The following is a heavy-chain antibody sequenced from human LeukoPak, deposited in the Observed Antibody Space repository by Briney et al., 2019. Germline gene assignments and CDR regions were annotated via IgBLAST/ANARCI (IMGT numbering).Heavy chain of an antibody. CDR2: ISAYNGKT. J-gene: IGHJ5*02. CDR1: GYTFTSYG. Sequence: ASVKVSCKASGYTFTSYGISWVRQAPGQGREWMGWISAYNGKTNYAQKLQGRVTITTDASTRTEYMELRSLRSDDTAVYYCARDRDNWFDPWGQGTLVTVSS. CDR3: ARDRDNWFDP. V-gene: IGHV1-18*01.